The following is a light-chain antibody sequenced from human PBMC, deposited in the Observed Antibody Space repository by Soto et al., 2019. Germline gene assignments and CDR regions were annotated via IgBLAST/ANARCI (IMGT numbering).Light chain of an antibody. CDR3: LQHSTYPFT. CDR2: AAF. V-gene: IGKV1-17*01. CDR1: QGIRNE. J-gene: IGKJ4*01. Sequence: EIPVTQSPSSLSSFVGGRVNITFRGRQGIRNELGWFQQETGEAPKPLNAAAFSLQSGVPSRFSGSGSGTEFTLTISSLQPEDVATYYCLQHSTYPFTFGGGTKVEIK.